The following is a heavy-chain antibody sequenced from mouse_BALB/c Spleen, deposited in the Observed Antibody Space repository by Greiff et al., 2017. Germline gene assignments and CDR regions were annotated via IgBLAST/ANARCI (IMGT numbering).Heavy chain of an antibody. Sequence: EVHLVESGGGLVKPGGSLKLSCAASGFTFSSYAMSWVRQTPEKRLEWVATISSGGSYTYYPDSVKGRFTISRDNAKNTLYLQMSSLRSEDTAMYYCARDDYDVNARDYWGQGTSVTVSS. D-gene: IGHD2-4*01. J-gene: IGHJ4*01. V-gene: IGHV5-9-3*01. CDR1: GFTFSSYA. CDR2: ISSGGSYT. CDR3: ARDDYDVNARDY.